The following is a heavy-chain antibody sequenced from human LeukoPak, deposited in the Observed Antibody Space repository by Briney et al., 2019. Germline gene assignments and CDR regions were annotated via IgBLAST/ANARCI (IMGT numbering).Heavy chain of an antibody. CDR1: GFTFSSYT. D-gene: IGHD3-10*01. Sequence: GGSLRLSCAASGFTFSSYTMNWVRQAPGKGLEWVSSISSSSSYIYYADSVKGRFTIPRDNAKNSLYLQMNSLRAEDTAVYYCARVPYYYGSGSYYNGPDYWGQGTPVTVSS. CDR2: ISSSSSYI. CDR3: ARVPYYYGSGSYYNGPDY. J-gene: IGHJ4*02. V-gene: IGHV3-21*04.